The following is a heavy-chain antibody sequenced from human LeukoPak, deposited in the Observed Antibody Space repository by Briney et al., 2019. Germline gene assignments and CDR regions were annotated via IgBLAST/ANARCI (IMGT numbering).Heavy chain of an antibody. CDR1: GFTFSSYE. Sequence: SLXXSCAASGFTFSSYEMNWVRQAPGKGLEWVSYISSSGSTIYYADSVKGRFTISRDNAKNSLYLQMNSLRAEDTAVYYCARDLIVVVPAAILIYYYYGMDVWGQGTTVTVSS. CDR2: ISSSGSTI. D-gene: IGHD2-2*02. CDR3: ARDLIVVVPAAILIYYYYGMDV. V-gene: IGHV3-48*03. J-gene: IGHJ6*02.